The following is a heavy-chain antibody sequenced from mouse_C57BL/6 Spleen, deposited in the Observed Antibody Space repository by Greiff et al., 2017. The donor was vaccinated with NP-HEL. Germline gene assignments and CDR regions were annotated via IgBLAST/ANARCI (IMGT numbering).Heavy chain of an antibody. CDR1: GFNIKNTY. Sequence: VQLQQSVAELVRPGGSVKLSCTASGFNIKNTYIHWGKQRPEQGLEWIGRIDPANGNTKYAPKFQGKATITADTSSNTAYLQLSSLTSEDTAIYYCASYDYDVDYWGQGTTLTVSS. J-gene: IGHJ2*01. V-gene: IGHV14-3*01. D-gene: IGHD2-4*01. CDR2: IDPANGNT. CDR3: ASYDYDVDY.